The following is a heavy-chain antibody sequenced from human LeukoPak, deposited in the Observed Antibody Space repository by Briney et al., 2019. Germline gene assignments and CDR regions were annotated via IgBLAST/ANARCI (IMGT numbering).Heavy chain of an antibody. CDR3: ARVDSGGAFDI. Sequence: ASVKVSCKASGYTFTGYYMHWVRQAPGQGLGWMGRINPNSGGTNYAQKFQGRVTMTRDTSISTAYMELSRLRSDDTAVYYCARVDSGGAFDIWGQGTMVTVSS. D-gene: IGHD6-25*01. J-gene: IGHJ3*02. CDR1: GYTFTGYY. V-gene: IGHV1-2*06. CDR2: INPNSGGT.